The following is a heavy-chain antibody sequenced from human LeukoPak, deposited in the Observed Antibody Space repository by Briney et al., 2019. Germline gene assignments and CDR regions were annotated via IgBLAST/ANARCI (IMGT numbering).Heavy chain of an antibody. J-gene: IGHJ1*01. CDR2: ISSSSSYI. D-gene: IGHD6-13*01. CDR3: ARSPSQQPAAPGYFQH. CDR1: GFTFSSYS. Sequence: PGGSLRLSCAASGFTFSSYSMNWVRQAPGKGLEWVSSISSSSSYIYYADSVKGRFTISRDNAKNSLYLQMNSLRAEDTAVYYCARSPSQQPAAPGYFQHWGQGTLVTVSS. V-gene: IGHV3-21*01.